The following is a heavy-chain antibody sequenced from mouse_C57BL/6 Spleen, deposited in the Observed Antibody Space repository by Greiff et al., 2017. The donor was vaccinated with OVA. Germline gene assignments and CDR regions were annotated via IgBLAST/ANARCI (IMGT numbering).Heavy chain of an antibody. D-gene: IGHD6-1*01. CDR3: VREATFHWYFDV. Sequence: EVQVVESGGGLVQPKGSLKLSCAASGFTFNTYAMHWVRQAPGKGLEWVARIRSKSSNYATYYADSVKDRFTISRDDSQSMLYLQMNNLKTEDTAMYYCVREATFHWYFDVWGTGTTVTVSS. J-gene: IGHJ1*03. CDR2: IRSKSSNYAT. V-gene: IGHV10-3*01. CDR1: GFTFNTYA.